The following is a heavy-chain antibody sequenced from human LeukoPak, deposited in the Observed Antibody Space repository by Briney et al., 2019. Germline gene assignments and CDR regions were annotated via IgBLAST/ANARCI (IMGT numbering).Heavy chain of an antibody. D-gene: IGHD6-19*01. J-gene: IGHJ4*02. CDR1: GFTFDDYA. Sequence: GRSLRLSCAASGFTFDDYAMHWVRHAPGKGLEWVSGISWNSGSIGYADSVKGRFTISRDNAKNSLYLQMNSLRAEDTALYYCAKATRIAVAGPYYFDYWGQGTLVTVSS. CDR3: AKATRIAVAGPYYFDY. CDR2: ISWNSGSI. V-gene: IGHV3-9*01.